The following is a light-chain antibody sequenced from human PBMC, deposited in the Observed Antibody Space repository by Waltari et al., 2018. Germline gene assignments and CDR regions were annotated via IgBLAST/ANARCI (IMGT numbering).Light chain of an antibody. CDR2: EVT. Sequence: QSALTQPPSASGSPGQSVTISCTGASSYVGSSNYVSWYQHHPGKAPKLLIYEVTKRPSGVPDRFSGSKSGNTASLTVSGLLAEDEADYYCSSYAGSTYYVFGTGTKVAVL. V-gene: IGLV2-8*01. J-gene: IGLJ1*01. CDR1: SSYVGSSNY. CDR3: SSYAGSTYYV.